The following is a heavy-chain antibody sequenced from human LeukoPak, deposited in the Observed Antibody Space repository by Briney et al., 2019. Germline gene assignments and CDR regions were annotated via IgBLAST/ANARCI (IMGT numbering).Heavy chain of an antibody. V-gene: IGHV3-15*01. J-gene: IGHJ6*03. Sequence: PGGSLRLSCAASGFTFSNAWMSWVRQAPGKGLEWVGRIKRRTDGGTTDYAAPVKGRFTISRDNSKNTLYLQMNSLRAEDTAVYYCARHAAAGTVYYYYMDVWGKGTTVTISS. CDR1: GFTFSNAW. D-gene: IGHD6-13*01. CDR2: IKRRTDGGTT. CDR3: ARHAAAGTVYYYYMDV.